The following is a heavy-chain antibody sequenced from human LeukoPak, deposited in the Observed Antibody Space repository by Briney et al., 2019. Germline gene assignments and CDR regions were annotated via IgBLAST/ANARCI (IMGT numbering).Heavy chain of an antibody. J-gene: IGHJ4*02. CDR3: ARDWFDGDYDRFDY. CDR2: INQDGSQK. V-gene: IGHV3-7*03. Sequence: GGSLRLSCAVSGFTFSSYGMSWFRKAPGKGLEWVANINQDGSQKFSVDSVKGRFTISRDNAKNSLSLQMNSLRVEDTAVYYCARDWFDGDYDRFDYWGQGTLVTVSS. D-gene: IGHD4-17*01. CDR1: GFTFSSYG.